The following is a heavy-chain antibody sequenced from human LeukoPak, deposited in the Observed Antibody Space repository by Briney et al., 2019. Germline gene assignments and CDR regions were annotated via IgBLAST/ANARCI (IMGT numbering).Heavy chain of an antibody. CDR2: INPNSGGT. D-gene: IGHD3-22*01. V-gene: IGHV1-2*02. Sequence: ASVKVSCKASGYTVTGYYMHWVRQAPGQGLEWMGWINPNSGGTKFAQKFQDRVNVTRDTSISTAYMELRSLRSDDTAVYYCARMDDYYDSSGYYYTSIDYWGQGTLVTVSS. CDR3: ARMDDYYDSSGYYYTSIDY. J-gene: IGHJ4*02. CDR1: GYTVTGYY.